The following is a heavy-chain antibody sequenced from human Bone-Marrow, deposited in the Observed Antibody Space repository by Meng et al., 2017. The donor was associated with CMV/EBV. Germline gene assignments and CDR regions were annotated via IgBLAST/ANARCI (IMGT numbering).Heavy chain of an antibody. CDR3: ARQLGYCSSTSCYVDNWFDP. J-gene: IGHJ5*02. Sequence: GGSLRLSCAASGFTFSSYWMSWVRQAPGKGLEWVANIKQDGSEKYYVDSVKGRFTISRDNAKNSLYLQMNSLRAEDTAVYYCARQLGYCSSTSCYVDNWFDPWGQGTLVTVSS. V-gene: IGHV3-7*01. CDR1: GFTFSSYW. CDR2: IKQDGSEK. D-gene: IGHD2-2*01.